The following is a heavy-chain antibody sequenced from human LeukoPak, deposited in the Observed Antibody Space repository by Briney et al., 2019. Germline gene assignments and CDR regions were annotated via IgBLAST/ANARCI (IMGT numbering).Heavy chain of an antibody. CDR2: INPNSGGT. J-gene: IGHJ4*02. Sequence: GASVKVSCKASGYTFTSYDINWVRQATGQGLEWMGWINPNSGGTNYAQKFQGRVTMTRDTSISTAYMELSRLRSDDTAVYYCARTYGSGSYYRNFDYWGQGTLVTVSS. CDR1: GYTFTSYD. V-gene: IGHV1-2*02. CDR3: ARTYGSGSYYRNFDY. D-gene: IGHD3-10*01.